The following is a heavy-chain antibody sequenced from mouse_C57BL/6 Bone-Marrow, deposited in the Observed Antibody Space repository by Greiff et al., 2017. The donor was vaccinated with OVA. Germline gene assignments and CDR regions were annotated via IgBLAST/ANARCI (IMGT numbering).Heavy chain of an antibody. CDR2: IDPSDSYT. CDR1: GYTFTSYW. J-gene: IGHJ1*03. CDR3: ARYEGDYYGTWYFDV. Sequence: QVQLKQPGAELVMPGASVKLSCKASGYTFTSYWMHWVKQRPGQGLEWIGEIDPSDSYTNYNQKFKGKSTLTVDKSSSTAYMQLSSLTSEDSAVYYCARYEGDYYGTWYFDVWGTGTTVTVSS. V-gene: IGHV1-69*01. D-gene: IGHD1-1*01.